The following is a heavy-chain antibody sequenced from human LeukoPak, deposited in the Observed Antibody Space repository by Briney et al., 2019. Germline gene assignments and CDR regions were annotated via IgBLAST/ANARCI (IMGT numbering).Heavy chain of an antibody. J-gene: IGHJ4*02. V-gene: IGHV1-2*06. CDR2: INPNSGGT. CDR1: GYTFTGYY. Sequence: ASVKVSCKASGYTFTGYYMYWVRQAPGQGLEWMGRINPNSGGTNYAQKFQGRVTMTRDASISTAYMELSRLRSDDTAVYYCARGGRGVTHDLDYWGQGTLVTVSS. CDR3: ARGGRGVTHDLDY. D-gene: IGHD2-21*02.